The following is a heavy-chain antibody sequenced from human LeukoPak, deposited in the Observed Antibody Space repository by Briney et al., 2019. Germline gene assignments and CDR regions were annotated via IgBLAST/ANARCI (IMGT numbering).Heavy chain of an antibody. CDR1: GGSISSGDYY. V-gene: IGHV4-30-4*01. Sequence: SETLSLTCTVSGGSISSGDYYWSWIRQPPGKGLEWIGYIYYSGSTYYNPSLKSRVTISVDTSKNQFSLKLSSVTAADMAVYYCASSIAAAGPFEHWGQGTLVTVSS. CDR3: ASSIAAAGPFEH. CDR2: IYYSGST. D-gene: IGHD6-13*01. J-gene: IGHJ1*01.